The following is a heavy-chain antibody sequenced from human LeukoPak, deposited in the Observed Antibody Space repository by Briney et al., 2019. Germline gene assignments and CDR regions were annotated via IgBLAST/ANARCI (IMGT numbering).Heavy chain of an antibody. D-gene: IGHD3-10*01. J-gene: IGHJ6*03. CDR2: IYPGDSDT. Sequence: GESLKISCKGSGYSFTSYWIGWVRQMPGKGLEWMGIIYPGDSDTRYSPSFQGQVTISADKSISTAYLQWSSLKASDTAMYYCARHDGRYGSGTHPPYYYYYYMDVWGKGTTVTVSS. CDR3: ARHDGRYGSGTHPPYYYYYYMDV. V-gene: IGHV5-51*01. CDR1: GYSFTSYW.